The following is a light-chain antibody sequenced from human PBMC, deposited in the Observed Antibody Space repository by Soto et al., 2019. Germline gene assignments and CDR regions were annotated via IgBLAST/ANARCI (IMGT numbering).Light chain of an antibody. V-gene: IGLV2-8*01. J-gene: IGLJ1*01. CDR3: SSYGGTNNFYV. CDR1: SSDVGGYNF. CDR2: EVN. Sequence: QSALTQPPSASGSPGQSVTISCTGTSSDVGGYNFVSWYQQHPGTAPKLIIYEVNKRPSGVPDRFSGSKSGNTASLTVSGLQAEDEAEYYCSSYGGTNNFYVFGTGTKVTVL.